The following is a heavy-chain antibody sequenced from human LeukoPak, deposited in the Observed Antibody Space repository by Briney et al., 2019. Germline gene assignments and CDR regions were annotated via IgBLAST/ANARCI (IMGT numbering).Heavy chain of an antibody. J-gene: IGHJ4*02. Sequence: PSETLSLTCTVSGGSISSGNYYWSWIRQHPGKGLEWIGYIHHSGSTYYNPSLKSRVIISVDTSKNQFSLKLNSVTAADTAVYYCACVGATLNYFDYWGQGTLVTVSS. CDR1: GGSISSGNYY. CDR2: IHHSGST. V-gene: IGHV4-31*03. D-gene: IGHD1-26*01. CDR3: ACVGATLNYFDY.